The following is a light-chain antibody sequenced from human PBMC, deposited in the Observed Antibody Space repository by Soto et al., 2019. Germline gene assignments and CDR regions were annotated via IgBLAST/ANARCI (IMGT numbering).Light chain of an antibody. CDR3: QQYGSPTWT. J-gene: IGKJ1*01. CDR2: GAS. CDR1: QSVSSSC. V-gene: IGKV3-20*01. Sequence: EIVLTQSPGTLSLSPGERATLSCRASQSVSSSCLAWYQQKPGQAPRLLIYGASSRATGIPDRFSGSGSGTDFTLTISRLEPEDFAVYYCQQYGSPTWTFGQGTKVDIK.